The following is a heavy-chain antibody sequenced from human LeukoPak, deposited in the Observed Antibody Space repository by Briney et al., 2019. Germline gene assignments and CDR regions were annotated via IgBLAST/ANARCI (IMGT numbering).Heavy chain of an antibody. CDR1: GDSVSSNSAA. V-gene: IGHV6-1*01. J-gene: IGHJ3*02. D-gene: IGHD3-3*01. CDR2: TYYRSKWYN. Sequence: SQTLSLTCAISGDSVSSNSAAWNWIRQSPSRGLEWLGRTYYRSKWYNDYAVSVKSRITINPDTSKNQFSLQLNSVTPEDTAVYYCARDAIFAAGGDQSDAFDIWGQGTMVTVSS. CDR3: ARDAIFAAGGDQSDAFDI.